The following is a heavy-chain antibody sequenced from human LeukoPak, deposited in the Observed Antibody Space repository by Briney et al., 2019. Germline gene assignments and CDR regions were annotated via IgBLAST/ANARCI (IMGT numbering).Heavy chain of an antibody. Sequence: PSETLSLTCAVYGGSFSGYYWSWSRQPPGKGLEWMGEINHSGSTNYNPSLKSRVTISVDTSKNQFSLKLSSVTGADTAVYYCARVSSGWYATPEHEFDYWGQGTLVTVSS. CDR3: ARVSSGWYATPEHEFDY. CDR1: GGSFSGYY. V-gene: IGHV4-34*01. CDR2: INHSGST. J-gene: IGHJ4*02. D-gene: IGHD6-19*01.